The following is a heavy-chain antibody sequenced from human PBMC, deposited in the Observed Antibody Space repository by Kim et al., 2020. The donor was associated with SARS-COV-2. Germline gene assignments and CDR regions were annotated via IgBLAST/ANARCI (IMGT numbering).Heavy chain of an antibody. CDR2: INAGNGNT. Sequence: ASVKVSCKASGYTFTSYAMHWVRQAPGQRLEWMGWINAGNGNTKYSQKFQGRVTITRDTSASTANRELSSRRSEETAVYYCARADTYDSGGYFPLFDYWG. CDR1: GYTFTSYA. V-gene: IGHV1-3*01. CDR3: ARADTYDSGGYFPLFDY. D-gene: IGHD3-10*01. J-gene: IGHJ4*01.